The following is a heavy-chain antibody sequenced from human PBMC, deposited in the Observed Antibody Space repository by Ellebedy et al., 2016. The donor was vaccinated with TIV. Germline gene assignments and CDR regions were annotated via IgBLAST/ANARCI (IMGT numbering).Heavy chain of an antibody. V-gene: IGHV1-2*02. Sequence: ASVKVSXXASGYTFTGYYMHWVRQAPGQGLEWMGWINPNSGGTNYAQKFQGRVTMTRDTSISTAYMELSRLRSDDTAVYYCARNTAMGHPRHWGRGTLVTVSS. CDR2: INPNSGGT. CDR1: GYTFTGYY. D-gene: IGHD5-18*01. J-gene: IGHJ4*02. CDR3: ARNTAMGHPRH.